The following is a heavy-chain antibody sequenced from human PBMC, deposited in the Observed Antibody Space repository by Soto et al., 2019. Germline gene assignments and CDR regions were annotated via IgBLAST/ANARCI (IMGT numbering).Heavy chain of an antibody. V-gene: IGHV4-31*03. CDR3: ARRVVVITLPYYYYYGMDV. D-gene: IGHD3-22*01. J-gene: IGHJ6*02. CDR2: IYYSGST. CDR1: GGSISSGGYY. Sequence: SETLSLTCTVSGGSISSGGYYWSWIRQHPGKGLEWIGYIYYSGSTYYNPSLKNRVTKSVDTSKNQFSLKMSSVTAADTAVYYCARRVVVITLPYYYYYGMDVWGQGTTVTVSS.